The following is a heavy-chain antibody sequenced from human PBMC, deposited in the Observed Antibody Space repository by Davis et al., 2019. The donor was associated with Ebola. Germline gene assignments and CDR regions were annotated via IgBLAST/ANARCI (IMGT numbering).Heavy chain of an antibody. CDR2: IKNDGSST. CDR3: VRGIWGTLHY. D-gene: IGHD6-13*01. Sequence: HTGGSLRLSCAASGFTFSNYWMHWVRQAPGEGLVWVSRIKNDGSSTDNADSVKGRFTTSRDNAKSTLFLQMNSLRVDDTAVYYCVRGIWGTLHYWGPGTLVTVSS. V-gene: IGHV3-74*01. J-gene: IGHJ4*02. CDR1: GFTFSNYW.